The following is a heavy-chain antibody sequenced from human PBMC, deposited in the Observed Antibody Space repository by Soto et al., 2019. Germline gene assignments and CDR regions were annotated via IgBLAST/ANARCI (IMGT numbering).Heavy chain of an antibody. D-gene: IGHD2-15*01. CDR1: GYTFTGYY. CDR3: ARDSGVVVAARYYYYGMDV. V-gene: IGHV1-2*02. CDR2: INPNSGGT. J-gene: IGHJ6*02. Sequence: ASVKVSCKASGYTFTGYYMHWVRQAPGQGPEWMGWINPNSGGTNYAQKFQGRVTMTRDTSISTAYMELSRLRSDDTAVYYCARDSGVVVAARYYYYGMDVWVQGTTVTVSS.